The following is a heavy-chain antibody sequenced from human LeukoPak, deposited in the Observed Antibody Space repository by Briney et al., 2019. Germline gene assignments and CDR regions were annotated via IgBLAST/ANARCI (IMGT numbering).Heavy chain of an antibody. J-gene: IGHJ4*02. Sequence: GASVKVSCKASGYTLTSYGITWVRQAPGQGLEWMGWMSAYNGNTNYAQKLQGRVTMTTDTSASAAYMELRSLRSDDTAVYYCARDSGIAAAGTKRWYLDYWGQGTLVTVSS. CDR2: MSAYNGNT. CDR1: GYTLTSYG. CDR3: ARDSGIAAAGTKRWYLDY. V-gene: IGHV1-18*01. D-gene: IGHD6-13*01.